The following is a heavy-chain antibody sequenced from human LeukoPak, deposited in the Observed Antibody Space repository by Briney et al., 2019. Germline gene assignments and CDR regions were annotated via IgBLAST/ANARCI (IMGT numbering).Heavy chain of an antibody. CDR2: ISYDGSNK. J-gene: IGHJ4*02. CDR3: AKAFAWNYADY. D-gene: IGHD1-7*01. CDR1: GFTFSSYG. Sequence: PGGSLRLSCAASGFTFSSYGMHWVRQAPGKGLEWVAVISYDGSNKYYADSVKGRFTISRDNSKNTLYLQMNSLRAEDTAVYYCAKAFAWNYADYWGQGTLVTVSS. V-gene: IGHV3-30*18.